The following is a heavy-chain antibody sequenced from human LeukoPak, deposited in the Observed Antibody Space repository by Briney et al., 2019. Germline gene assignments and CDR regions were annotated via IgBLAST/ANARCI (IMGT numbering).Heavy chain of an antibody. CDR1: GFTFSCYS. CDR3: ARDRSTGTTLRNYYFDY. Sequence: GGSLRLSCAASGFTFSCYSMNWVRQAPGKGLEWVSSISSSSYIYYADSVKGRFTISRDNAKNSLYLQMNSLRAADTAVYYCARDRSTGTTLRNYYFDYWGQGALVTVSS. CDR2: ISSSSYI. J-gene: IGHJ4*02. D-gene: IGHD1-7*01. V-gene: IGHV3-21*01.